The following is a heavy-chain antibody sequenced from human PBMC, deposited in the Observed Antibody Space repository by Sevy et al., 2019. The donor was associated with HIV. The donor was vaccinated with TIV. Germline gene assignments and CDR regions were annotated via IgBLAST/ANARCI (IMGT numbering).Heavy chain of an antibody. CDR1: GYTFDNYD. CDR3: TRGLSFTYAKRGDWLNWYFDV. V-gene: IGHV1-8*01. CDR2: MNPNSGNT. Sequence: ASVKVSCQASGYTFDNYDINWVRQATGQGLEWMGWMNPNSGNTGYAEKFQGRVTMSRVSSIRTANMELNGLTSEDTAVYYCTRGLSFTYAKRGDWLNWYFDVWGRGTLVTVSS. D-gene: IGHD2-21*02. J-gene: IGHJ2*01.